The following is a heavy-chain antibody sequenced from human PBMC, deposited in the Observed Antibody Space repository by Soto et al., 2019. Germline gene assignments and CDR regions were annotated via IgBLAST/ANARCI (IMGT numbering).Heavy chain of an antibody. Sequence: QVQLQESGPGLVKPSQTLSLTCTVSGGSISSGDYYWSWIRQPPGKGLEWIGYIYYSGSTYYNPSPKSRVTISVDTSKNQFSLKLSSVTAADTAVYYCARHGYCSSTSCYAGGGWFDPWGQGTLVTVSS. CDR1: GGSISSGDYY. CDR2: IYYSGST. CDR3: ARHGYCSSTSCYAGGGWFDP. V-gene: IGHV4-30-4*01. D-gene: IGHD2-2*03. J-gene: IGHJ5*02.